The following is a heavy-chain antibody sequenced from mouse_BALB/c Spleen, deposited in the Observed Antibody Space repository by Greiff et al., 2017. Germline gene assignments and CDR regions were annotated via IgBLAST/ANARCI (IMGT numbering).Heavy chain of an antibody. CDR3: ARGYDYAWFAY. CDR2: ISSGGST. J-gene: IGHJ3*01. V-gene: IGHV5-6-5*01. D-gene: IGHD2-4*01. CDR1: GFTFSSYA. Sequence: EVKVEESGGGLVKPGGSLKLSCAASGFTFSSYAMSWVRQTPEKRLEWVASISSGGSTYYPDSVKGRFTISRDNARNILYLQMSSLRSEDTAMYYCARGYDYAWFAYWGQGTLVTVSA.